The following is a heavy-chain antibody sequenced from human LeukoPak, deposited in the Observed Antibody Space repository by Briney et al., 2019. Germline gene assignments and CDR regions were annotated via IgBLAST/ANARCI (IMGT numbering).Heavy chain of an antibody. V-gene: IGHV3-13*01. CDR3: ARRGSYGGFDY. CDR2: IGTAGDT. D-gene: IGHD1-26*01. Sequence: GGSLRLSCAASGFTFSSYDMHWVRQATGKGLEWASAIGTAGDTYYPGSVKGRFTISRENAKNSLYLQMNSLRAGDTAVYYCARRGSYGGFDYWGQGTLVTVSS. J-gene: IGHJ4*02. CDR1: GFTFSSYD.